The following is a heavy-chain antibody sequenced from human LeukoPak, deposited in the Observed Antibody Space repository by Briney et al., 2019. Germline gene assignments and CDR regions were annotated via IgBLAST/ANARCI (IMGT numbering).Heavy chain of an antibody. D-gene: IGHD6-13*01. CDR3: ARASGQLVRRGYGMDV. V-gene: IGHV4-34*01. CDR1: GGSFSGYY. J-gene: IGHJ6*02. CDR2: INHSGST. Sequence: SETLSPTCAVYGGSFSGYYWSWIRQPPGKGLEWIGEINHSGSTNYNPSLKSRVTISVDTSKNQFSLKLSSVTAADTAVYYCARASGQLVRRGYGMDVWGQGTTVTVSS.